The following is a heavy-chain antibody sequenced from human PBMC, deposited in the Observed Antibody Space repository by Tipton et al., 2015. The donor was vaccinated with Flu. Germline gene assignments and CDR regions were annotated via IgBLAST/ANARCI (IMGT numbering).Heavy chain of an antibody. CDR1: GGSISSGGYY. CDR3: ARLRVSEGLIDY. D-gene: IGHD3/OR15-3a*01. J-gene: IGHJ4*02. V-gene: IGHV4-31*03. Sequence: LRLSCTVSGGSISSGGYYWSWIRQHPGKGLEWIGYIYYSGSTYYNPSLKSRVTISADTSKNQFSLKLSSVTAADTAVYYCARLRVSEGLIDYWGQGTLVTVSS. CDR2: IYYSGST.